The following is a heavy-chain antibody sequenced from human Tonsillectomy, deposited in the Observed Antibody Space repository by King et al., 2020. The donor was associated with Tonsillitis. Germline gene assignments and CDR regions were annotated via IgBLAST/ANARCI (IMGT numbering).Heavy chain of an antibody. CDR3: AKDLVFHVVVVAAPDY. J-gene: IGHJ4*02. Sequence: VQLVESGGGLVQPGGSLRLSCAASGFTFSSYAMSWVRQAPGKGLEWVSAISGSGGSTYYADSVKGRFTISRDNSKNTLYLQMNSLRAEDTAVYYCAKDLVFHVVVVAAPDYWGQGTLVTVSS. V-gene: IGHV3-23*04. D-gene: IGHD2-15*01. CDR2: ISGSGGST. CDR1: GFTFSSYA.